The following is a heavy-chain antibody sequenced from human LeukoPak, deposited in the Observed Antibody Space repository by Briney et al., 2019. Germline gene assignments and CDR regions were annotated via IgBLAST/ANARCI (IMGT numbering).Heavy chain of an antibody. CDR3: ARDGGGYSSQRYYYYYGMDV. D-gene: IGHD5-18*01. J-gene: IGHJ6*02. CDR1: GFTFSSYS. Sequence: PGGSLRLSCAASGFTFSSYSMNWVRQAPGKGLEWVSSISSSSSYIYYADSVKGRFTISRDNAKNSLYLQMNSLRAEDTAVYYCARDGGGYSSQRYYYYYGMDVWGQGTTVTVSS. V-gene: IGHV3-21*01. CDR2: ISSSSSYI.